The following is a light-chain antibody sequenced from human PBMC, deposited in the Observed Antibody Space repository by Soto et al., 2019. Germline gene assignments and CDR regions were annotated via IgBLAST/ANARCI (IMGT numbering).Light chain of an antibody. CDR2: GGS. CDR3: CSYTSTYV. CDR1: XSEVGS. J-gene: IGLJ1*01. V-gene: IGLV2-23*01. Sequence: QSVLTQPASVSGSPGQSITISCTGTXSEVGSVSWYQHPPGKAPKLIIYGGSDRPSGVSNRFSGSKSDNTASLTISGLQAEDEADYYCCSYTSTYVFGIGTKVTVL.